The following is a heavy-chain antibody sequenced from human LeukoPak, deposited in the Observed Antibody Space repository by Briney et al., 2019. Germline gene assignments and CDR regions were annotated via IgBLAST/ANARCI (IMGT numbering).Heavy chain of an antibody. Sequence: GESLRLSCAASGFTFSNYRMNWVRQAPGKGLEWVSSISSSSAYMSYADSVKGRFTMSRDISRNTVYLQMNSLRVDDTAVYFCARAPVVSCRGASCYPLDYWGHGILITVSS. CDR2: ISSSSAYM. CDR1: GFTFSNYR. J-gene: IGHJ4*01. D-gene: IGHD2-15*01. V-gene: IGHV3-21*04. CDR3: ARAPVVSCRGASCYPLDY.